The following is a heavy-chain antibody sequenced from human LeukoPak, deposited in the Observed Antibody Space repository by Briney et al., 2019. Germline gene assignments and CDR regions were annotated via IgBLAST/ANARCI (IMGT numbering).Heavy chain of an antibody. Sequence: GGSLRLSCAASGFTFSSFDMNWVRQAPGKGLEWVSSISTSSRYIYYRDSVKGRFTISRDDAKNSLYLQMNSLRVEDTAAYYCARADCSGSTCYLRRSWFDPWGQGTLVTVSS. V-gene: IGHV3-21*01. J-gene: IGHJ5*02. CDR3: ARADCSGSTCYLRRSWFDP. CDR1: GFTFSSFD. D-gene: IGHD2-2*01. CDR2: ISTSSRYI.